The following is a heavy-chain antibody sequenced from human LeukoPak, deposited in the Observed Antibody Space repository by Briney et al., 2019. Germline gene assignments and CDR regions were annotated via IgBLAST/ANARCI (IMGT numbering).Heavy chain of an antibody. J-gene: IGHJ5*02. V-gene: IGHV5-51*01. CDR3: ARPYCSSTSCYGWFDP. CDR2: IYPGDSDT. Sequence: GESLKISCKGSGYSFTSYWIGWVRQMPGKGLEWMGIIYPGDSDTRCSPSFQGQVTISADKSISTAYLQWSSLKASDTAMYYCARPYCSSTSCYGWFDPWGQGTLVTVSS. D-gene: IGHD2-2*01. CDR1: GYSFTSYW.